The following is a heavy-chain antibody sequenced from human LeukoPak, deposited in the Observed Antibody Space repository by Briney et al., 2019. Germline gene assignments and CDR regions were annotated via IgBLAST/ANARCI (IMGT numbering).Heavy chain of an antibody. CDR3: ARAAVVVTAHESYGMDV. D-gene: IGHD2-21*02. Sequence: SETLSLTCAVYGGSFSGYYWSWIRQPPGKGLEWIGEINHSGSTYYNPSLKSRVTISVDTSKNQFSLKLSSVTAADTAVYYCARAAVVVTAHESYGMDVWGQGTTVTVSS. CDR1: GGSFSGYY. V-gene: IGHV4-34*09. J-gene: IGHJ6*02. CDR2: INHSGST.